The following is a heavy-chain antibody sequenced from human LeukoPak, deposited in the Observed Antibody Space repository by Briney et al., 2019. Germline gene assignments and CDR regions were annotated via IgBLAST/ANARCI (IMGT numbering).Heavy chain of an antibody. V-gene: IGHV1-69*13. Sequence: SVKVSCKASGGTFSSYAISWVRQAPGQGLEWMGGIIPIFGTANHAQKFQGRVTITADESTSTAYMELSSLRSEDTAVYYCARDLYGGNSVGPYNWFDPWGQGTLVTVSS. CDR1: GGTFSSYA. J-gene: IGHJ5*02. CDR3: ARDLYGGNSVGPYNWFDP. CDR2: IIPIFGTA. D-gene: IGHD4-23*01.